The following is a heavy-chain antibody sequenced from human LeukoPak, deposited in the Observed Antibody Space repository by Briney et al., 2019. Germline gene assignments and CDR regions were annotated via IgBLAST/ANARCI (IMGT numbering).Heavy chain of an antibody. D-gene: IGHD5-12*01. V-gene: IGHV1-69*04. J-gene: IGHJ5*02. CDR2: IIPILGIA. Sequence: GSSVKVSCKASGGTFNSYAISWVRQAPGQGLEWMGRIIPILGIANYAQKFQGRVTITADKSTSTAYMELSSLRSEDTAVYYCARDISATYLGASWGQGTLVTVSS. CDR3: ARDISATYLGAS. CDR1: GGTFNSYA.